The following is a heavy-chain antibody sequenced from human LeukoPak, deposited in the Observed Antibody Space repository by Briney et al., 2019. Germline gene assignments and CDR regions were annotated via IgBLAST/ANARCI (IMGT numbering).Heavy chain of an antibody. Sequence: KAGGSLRLSCAASGFTFSDYYMSWFRRAPGSGLEWVAYISDNSADKRYADSVKGRFSISRDNTKSLLYLEMSTLRAEDTGKYYCAFIAPAGIWGQGTLVTVSS. J-gene: IGHJ4*02. CDR3: AFIAPAGI. CDR1: GFTFSDYY. CDR2: ISDNSADK. D-gene: IGHD6-13*01. V-gene: IGHV3-11*03.